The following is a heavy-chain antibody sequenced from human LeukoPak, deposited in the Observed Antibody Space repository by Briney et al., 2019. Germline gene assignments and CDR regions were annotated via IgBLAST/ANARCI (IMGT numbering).Heavy chain of an antibody. D-gene: IGHD3-22*01. J-gene: IGHJ3*02. Sequence: PGGSLRLSCTASGFSFSGHWMHWARQLPGKGLVWVSRISPTGSTTSYADSVKGRFTISRDNSKNTLYLQMNSLRAEDTAVYYCAKSIVVVITPYGAFDIWGQGTMVTVSS. CDR3: AKSIVVVITPYGAFDI. CDR2: ISPTGSTT. V-gene: IGHV3-74*01. CDR1: GFSFSGHW.